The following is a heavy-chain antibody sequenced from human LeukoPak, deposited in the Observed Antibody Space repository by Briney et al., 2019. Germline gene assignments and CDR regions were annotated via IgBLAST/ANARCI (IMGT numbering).Heavy chain of an antibody. V-gene: IGHV3-30*04. Sequence: GGSLRLSCAASGFTFSNYAMHWARQAPGKGLEWVAVISYDGNYKYTADSVRGRFTISRDNSKNTLYLQMNSLRAEDTAIYYCARDLRGSGSIDYWGQGTLVTVSS. CDR1: GFTFSNYA. CDR2: ISYDGNYK. D-gene: IGHD3-10*01. J-gene: IGHJ4*02. CDR3: ARDLRGSGSIDY.